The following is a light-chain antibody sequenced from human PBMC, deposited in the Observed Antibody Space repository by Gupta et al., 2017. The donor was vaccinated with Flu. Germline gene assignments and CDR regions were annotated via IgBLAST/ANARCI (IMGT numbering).Light chain of an antibody. Sequence: EIVLTQSPATLSLSPGERATLSCRASQSVSSYLAWYQQKPGQAPSLLIYDASNRATGIPARFSGSGSGTDFTLTISSLEPEDFAVYYCQQRSNWPVTFCQGTKLEIK. V-gene: IGKV3-11*01. CDR3: QQRSNWPVT. CDR2: DAS. J-gene: IGKJ2*01. CDR1: QSVSSY.